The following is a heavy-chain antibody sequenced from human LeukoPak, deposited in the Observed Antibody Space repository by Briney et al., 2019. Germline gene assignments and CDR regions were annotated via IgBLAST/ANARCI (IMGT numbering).Heavy chain of an antibody. J-gene: IGHJ4*02. CDR3: ATRGGSSWFNY. CDR1: GGSFSGYY. D-gene: IGHD6-13*01. CDR2: INHSGST. Sequence: QPSETLSLTCAVYGGSFSGYYWSWIRQPPGKGLEWIGEINHSGSTNYNPSLKSRVTISVDTSKNQFSLKLSSVTAADTAVYYCATRGGSSWFNYWGQGTLVTVSS. V-gene: IGHV4-34*01.